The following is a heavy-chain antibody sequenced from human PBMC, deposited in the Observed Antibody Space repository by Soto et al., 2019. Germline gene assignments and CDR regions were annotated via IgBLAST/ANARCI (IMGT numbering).Heavy chain of an antibody. Sequence: SETLSLTCTVSGGSISSSSYYWGWIRQPPGKGLEWIGSIYYSGSTYYNPSLKSRVTISVDTSKNQFSLKLSSVTAADTAVYYCARLNTAIVVVPAAMSYYYYYMDVWGKRTTVNVSS. CDR1: GGSISSSSYY. V-gene: IGHV4-39*01. D-gene: IGHD2-2*01. J-gene: IGHJ6*03. CDR2: IYYSGST. CDR3: ARLNTAIVVVPAAMSYYYYYMDV.